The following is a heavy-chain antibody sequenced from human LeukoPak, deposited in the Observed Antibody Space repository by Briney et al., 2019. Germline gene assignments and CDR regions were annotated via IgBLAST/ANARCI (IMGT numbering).Heavy chain of an antibody. CDR1: GYIFTSYW. D-gene: IGHD1-26*01. CDR3: ARFKGSYYFSFDD. CDR2: IYPGDSDT. Sequence: RGESLKISCKGSGYIFTSYWIGWVRQLPGKGLEWMGIIYPGDSDTRYSPSFQGQVTISADKSISTAYLQWSSLKASGTAMYDCARFKGSYYFSFDDGGQGTLVTVSS. J-gene: IGHJ4*02. V-gene: IGHV5-51*01.